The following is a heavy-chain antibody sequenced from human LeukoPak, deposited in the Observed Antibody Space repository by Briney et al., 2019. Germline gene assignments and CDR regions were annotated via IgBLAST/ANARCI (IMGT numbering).Heavy chain of an antibody. CDR3: AKDGRSTTPGY. Sequence: GVSLRLSCAVSGFTFSNYAMSWVRQAPGKGLEWVSGIGSSGGSTYYADSVKGRFTVSRDNSKNTLYLQMNSLRAEDTAGYYCAKDGRSTTPGYWGQGTLVTVSS. V-gene: IGHV3-23*01. J-gene: IGHJ4*02. D-gene: IGHD2-2*01. CDR2: IGSSGGST. CDR1: GFTFSNYA.